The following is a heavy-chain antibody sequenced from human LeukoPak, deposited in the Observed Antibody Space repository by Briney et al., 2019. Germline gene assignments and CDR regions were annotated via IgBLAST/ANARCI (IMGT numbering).Heavy chain of an antibody. D-gene: IGHD6-19*01. V-gene: IGHV3-74*01. CDR3: ARGGSSGWNDN. CDR2: INSDGSST. CDR1: GFTFSSYW. Sequence: PGGSLRVSCVASGFTFSSYWMHWVRHAPGKGLVWVSRINSDGSSTSYADFVKGRFAISRDSAKNTLYLQMNSLKAEDTAVYYCARGGSSGWNDNWGQGTLVTVPS. J-gene: IGHJ4*02.